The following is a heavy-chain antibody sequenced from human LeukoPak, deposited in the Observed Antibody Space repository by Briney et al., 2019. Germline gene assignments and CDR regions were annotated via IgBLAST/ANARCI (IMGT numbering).Heavy chain of an antibody. J-gene: IGHJ4*02. CDR3: ARLLYCSSTSCYLTGKYYFDY. CDR2: INWNGGST. D-gene: IGHD2-2*01. V-gene: IGHV3-20*04. Sequence: GGSLRLSCAASGFTFDDYGMSWVRQAPGKGLGWVSGINWNGGSTGYADSVKGRFTISRDNAKNSLYLQMNSLRAEDTALYYCARLLYCSSTSCYLTGKYYFDYWGQGTLVTVSS. CDR1: GFTFDDYG.